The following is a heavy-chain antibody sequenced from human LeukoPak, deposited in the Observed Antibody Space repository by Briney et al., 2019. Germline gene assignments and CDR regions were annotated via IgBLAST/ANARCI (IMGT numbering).Heavy chain of an antibody. V-gene: IGHV3-53*01. CDR3: AREQRRSLEWLIYLIDAFDI. CDR2: IYSGGNT. Sequence: PGESLRLSCAASGFTVSSNYMGWVRQAPGKGLEWVSVIYSGGNTYYADSVKDRFTISRDNSRNTLYLQMNSLRAEDTAVYYCAREQRRSLEWLIYLIDAFDIWGQGTMVTVSS. CDR1: GFTVSSNY. J-gene: IGHJ3*02. D-gene: IGHD3-3*01.